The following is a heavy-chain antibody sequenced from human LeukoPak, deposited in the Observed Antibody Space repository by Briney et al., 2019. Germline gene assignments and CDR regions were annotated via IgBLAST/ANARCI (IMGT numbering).Heavy chain of an antibody. J-gene: IGHJ4*02. CDR2: ISSSSSYI. CDR3: ARYPSWELVPFDY. D-gene: IGHD1-26*01. Sequence: GGSLRLSCAASGFTFSSYSMNSVRQAPGKGLEWVSSISSSSSYIYYADSVKGRFTIARVNAKNSLYLQMISLRAEDTAVYYCARYPSWELVPFDYWGQGTLVTVSS. CDR1: GFTFSSYS. V-gene: IGHV3-21*01.